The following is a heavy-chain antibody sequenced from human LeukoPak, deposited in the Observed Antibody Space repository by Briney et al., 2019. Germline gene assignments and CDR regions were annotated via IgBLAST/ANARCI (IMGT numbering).Heavy chain of an antibody. CDR2: ISGSGGST. V-gene: IGHV3-23*01. CDR3: ASYIVGPTLDY. Sequence: GGSLRLSCAASGFTFSSYGMSWVRQAPGKGLEWVSAISGSGGSTYYADSVKGRFTISRDNAKDSLYLQMNSLRADDTAVYYCASYIVGPTLDYWGQGTLVTVSS. J-gene: IGHJ4*02. D-gene: IGHD1-26*01. CDR1: GFTFSSYG.